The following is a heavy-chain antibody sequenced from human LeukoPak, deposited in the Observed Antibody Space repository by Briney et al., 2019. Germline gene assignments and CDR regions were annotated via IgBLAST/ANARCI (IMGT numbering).Heavy chain of an antibody. Sequence: GGSLRLSCAASGFTFSSYEMNWVRQAPGKGLKWVAGVHYNEDKTSYADSVKGRFTISRDNSKNSLYLQINSLRVEDTALYFCARGQWLTEQYFDYWGQGSQVTVSS. D-gene: IGHD3-22*01. CDR2: VHYNEDKT. V-gene: IGHV3-20*04. CDR1: GFTFSSYE. J-gene: IGHJ4*02. CDR3: ARGQWLTEQYFDY.